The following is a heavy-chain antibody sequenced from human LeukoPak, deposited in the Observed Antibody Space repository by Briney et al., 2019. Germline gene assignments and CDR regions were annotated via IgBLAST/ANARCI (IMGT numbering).Heavy chain of an antibody. CDR1: GGSFSGYY. J-gene: IGHJ4*02. V-gene: IGHV4-34*01. CDR2: INHSGST. D-gene: IGHD1-26*01. CDR3: ARRGATLRY. Sequence: SETLSLTCAVYGGSFSGYYWNWIRQPPGKGLEWIGEINHSGSTNYNPSLKSRVTISVDTSKNQFSLKLSSVTAADTAVYYCARRGATLRYWGQGTLVTVSS.